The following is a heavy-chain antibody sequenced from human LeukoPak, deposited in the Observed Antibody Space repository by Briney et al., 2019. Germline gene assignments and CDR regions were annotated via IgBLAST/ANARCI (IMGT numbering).Heavy chain of an antibody. V-gene: IGHV3-48*01. CDR2: ISTGSSTI. Sequence: PGGSLRLSCAASGFTFSSYSMIWVRQAPGKGLEWVSYISTGSSTIYYADSVKGRFTISRDNSRNTLYLQMNSLRAEDTAVYYCAAVLPYDAFDIWGQGTMVTVSS. CDR1: GFTFSSYS. CDR3: AAVLPYDAFDI. J-gene: IGHJ3*02.